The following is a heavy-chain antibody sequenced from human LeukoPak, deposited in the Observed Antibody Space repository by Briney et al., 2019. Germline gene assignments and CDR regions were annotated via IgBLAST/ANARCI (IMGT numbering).Heavy chain of an antibody. J-gene: IGHJ4*02. CDR2: IYHSGST. CDR1: GGSISSFY. Sequence: SETLSLTCTVSGGSISSFYWSWIRQPPGKGLEWIGYIYHSGSTNYNPSLKSRVTISVDTSKNQFSLNLTSVTAAHTAVYYCARAVVTMVRGVIRNYNLDYWGQGTLVTVSS. D-gene: IGHD3-10*01. CDR3: ARAVVTMVRGVIRNYNLDY. V-gene: IGHV4-59*08.